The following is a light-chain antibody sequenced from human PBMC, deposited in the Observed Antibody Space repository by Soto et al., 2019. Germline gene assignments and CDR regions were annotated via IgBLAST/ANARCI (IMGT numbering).Light chain of an antibody. CDR1: QSVTSHY. J-gene: IGKJ5*01. V-gene: IGKV3-11*01. Sequence: TQSPGTLSLSPGARATLSWLASQSVTSHYLAWYQQKPGQAPRLLIYDASNRATGIPAGFSGSGSGTDFTLTISSLEPEDFAVYYCQQRSNWPMSTFGQGTRLEIK. CDR2: DAS. CDR3: QQRSNWPMST.